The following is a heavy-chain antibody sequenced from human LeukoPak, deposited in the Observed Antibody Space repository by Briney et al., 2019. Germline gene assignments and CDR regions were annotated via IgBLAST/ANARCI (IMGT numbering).Heavy chain of an antibody. D-gene: IGHD6-19*01. CDR2: IDGNGRTT. V-gene: IGHV3-74*01. J-gene: IGHJ5*02. CDR3: ARVGRQWLAQQNWFDP. Sequence: GGSLRLSCAASGFTFSSEWMHWVRQAPGRGLVWISHIDGNGRTTNYGDSVKGRFTISRDNAKNSLYLQMNSLRAEDTAVYYCARVGRQWLAQQNWFDPWGQGTLVTVSS. CDR1: GFTFSSEW.